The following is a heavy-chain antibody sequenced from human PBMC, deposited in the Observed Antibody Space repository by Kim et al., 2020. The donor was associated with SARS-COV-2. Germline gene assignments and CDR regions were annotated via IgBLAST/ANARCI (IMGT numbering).Heavy chain of an antibody. CDR1: GYTFTSYG. CDR3: ARDSVDIVVVPAATTPPYYYYYYGMDV. CDR2: ISAYNGNT. V-gene: IGHV1-18*04. Sequence: ASVKVSCKASGYTFTSYGISWVRQAPGQGLEWMGWISAYNGNTNYAQKLQGRVTMTTDTSTSTAYMELRSLRSDDTAVYYCARDSVDIVVVPAATTPPYYYYYYGMDVWGQGTTVTVSS. J-gene: IGHJ6*02. D-gene: IGHD2-2*01.